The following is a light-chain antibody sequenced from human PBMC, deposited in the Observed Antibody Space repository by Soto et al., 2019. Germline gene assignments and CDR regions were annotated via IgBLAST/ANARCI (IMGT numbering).Light chain of an antibody. CDR3: VLYMGSGIWV. Sequence: QAVVTQEPSVSVSPGGTVTLTCGLSSGSVSKNYYPSRSQQTPGQAPRTPIYSTNTRSSGVPDRFSGYILGNKAALTITGAQADDESDYYCVLYMGSGIWVFGGGTKLTVL. V-gene: IGLV8-61*01. CDR2: STN. CDR1: SGSVSKNYY. J-gene: IGLJ3*02.